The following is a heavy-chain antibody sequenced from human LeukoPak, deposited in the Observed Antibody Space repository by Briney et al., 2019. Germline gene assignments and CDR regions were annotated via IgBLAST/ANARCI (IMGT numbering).Heavy chain of an antibody. D-gene: IGHD1-1*01. CDR3: AKGHTNLDPA. CDR2: TSSDLNVK. Sequence: GGSLGLSCAASGFTFRNYVIHWVRQAPGKGLEWVAVTSSDLNVKLYADSVKGRFTISRDNGKNSLYLQMNSLRGEDTAIYFCAKGHTNLDPAGDQGALVIVSS. V-gene: IGHV3-30*18. J-gene: IGHJ4*02. CDR1: GFTFRNYV.